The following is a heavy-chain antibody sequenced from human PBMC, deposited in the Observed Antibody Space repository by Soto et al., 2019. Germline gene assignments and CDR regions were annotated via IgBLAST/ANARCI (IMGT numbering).Heavy chain of an antibody. CDR3: ERDHSSGWYGGYFDY. J-gene: IGHJ4*02. CDR1: GGTFSSYA. Sequence: QVQLVQSGAEVKKPGSSVKVSCKASGGTFSSYAISWVRKAPGQGLEWMGGIIPIFGTANYAQKFQGRVTITADKSTSTAYMELSSLRSEDTAVYYCERDHSSGWYGGYFDYWGQGTLVTVSS. D-gene: IGHD6-19*01. CDR2: IIPIFGTA. V-gene: IGHV1-69*06.